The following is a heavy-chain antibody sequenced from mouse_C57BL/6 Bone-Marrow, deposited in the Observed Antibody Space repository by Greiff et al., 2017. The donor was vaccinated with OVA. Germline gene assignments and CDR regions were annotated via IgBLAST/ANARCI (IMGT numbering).Heavy chain of an antibody. CDR1: GYAFSSSW. CDR2: IYPGDGDT. V-gene: IGHV1-82*01. D-gene: IGHD2-2*01. Sequence: VQLQESGPELVKPGASVKISCKASGYAFSSSWMNWVKQRPGKGLEWIGRIYPGDGDTNYNGKFKGKATLTADKSSSTAYMQLSSLTSEDSAVYFCGRYGNDEYYDVGDWGTAITVT. CDR3: GRYGNDEYYDVGD. J-gene: IGHJ1*03.